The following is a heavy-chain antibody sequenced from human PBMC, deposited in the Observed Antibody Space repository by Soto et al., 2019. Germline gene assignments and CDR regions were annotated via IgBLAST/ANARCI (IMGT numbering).Heavy chain of an antibody. D-gene: IGHD4-17*01. CDR3: ARYGLWGLRLTSIDY. J-gene: IGHJ4*02. Sequence: QLQLQESGPGLVKPSETLSLTCTVSGGSIGSSSYYWGWIRQPPGKGLEWIGSIYYSGSTYYNPSLKSRVTISVDTSKNQFSLKLSSVTAADTAVYYCARYGLWGLRLTSIDYWGQGTLVTVSS. V-gene: IGHV4-39*01. CDR1: GGSIGSSSYY. CDR2: IYYSGST.